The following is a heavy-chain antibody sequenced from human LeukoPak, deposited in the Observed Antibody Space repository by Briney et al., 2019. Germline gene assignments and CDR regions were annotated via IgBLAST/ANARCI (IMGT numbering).Heavy chain of an antibody. D-gene: IGHD6-19*01. V-gene: IGHV5-51*01. J-gene: IGHJ6*02. CDR1: GYSFTSYW. CDR2: IYPGDSDT. Sequence: GESLKISCKGSGYSFTSYWIGWVRQMPGKGLEWMGIIYPGDSDTRYSPSFQGQVTISADKSINTAYLQWSNLKASDTAMYYCARHKGVAGSRLNYFYYGLDVWGQGTTVTVSS. CDR3: ARHKGVAGSRLNYFYYGLDV.